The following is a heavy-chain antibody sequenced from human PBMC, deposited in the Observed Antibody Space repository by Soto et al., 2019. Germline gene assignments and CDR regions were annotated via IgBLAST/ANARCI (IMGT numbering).Heavy chain of an antibody. J-gene: IGHJ4*02. V-gene: IGHV3-30-3*01. CDR1: GFTFSSYA. D-gene: IGHD2-2*01. Sequence: GGSLRLSCAASGFTFSSYAMHWVRQAPGKGLEWVAVISYDGSNKYYADSVKGRFTISRDNSKNTLYLQMNSLRAEDTAAYYCASDIVVVPAAIPVLFDYWGQGTLVTVSS. CDR2: ISYDGSNK. CDR3: ASDIVVVPAAIPVLFDY.